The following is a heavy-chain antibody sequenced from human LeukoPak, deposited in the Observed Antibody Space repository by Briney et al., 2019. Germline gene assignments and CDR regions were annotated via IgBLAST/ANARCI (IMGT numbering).Heavy chain of an antibody. J-gene: IGHJ1*01. CDR2: IYTSGST. V-gene: IGHV4-4*07. Sequence: PSETLSLTCTVSGVFVSTYYWSWIRQPAGKGLEWIGRIYTSGSTNYNSSLQSRVTMSVDTSKNQFSLNLSSVTAADTAVYYCARQVGSFTMMPWGQGTLVTVSS. D-gene: IGHD3-22*01. CDR1: GVFVSTYY. CDR3: ARQVGSFTMMP.